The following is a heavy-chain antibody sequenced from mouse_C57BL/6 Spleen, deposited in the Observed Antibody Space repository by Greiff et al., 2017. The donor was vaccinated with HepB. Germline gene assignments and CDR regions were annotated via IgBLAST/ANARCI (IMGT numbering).Heavy chain of an antibody. J-gene: IGHJ1*03. CDR3: ARDGATVDWYFDV. Sequence: EVQLQESGGGLVKPGGSLKLSCAASGFTFSSYAMSWVRQTPEKRLEWVATISDGGSYTYYPDNVKGRFTISRDNAKNNLYLQMSHLKSEDTAMYYCARDGATVDWYFDVWGTGTTVTVSS. CDR2: ISDGGSYT. V-gene: IGHV5-4*01. D-gene: IGHD1-1*01. CDR1: GFTFSSYA.